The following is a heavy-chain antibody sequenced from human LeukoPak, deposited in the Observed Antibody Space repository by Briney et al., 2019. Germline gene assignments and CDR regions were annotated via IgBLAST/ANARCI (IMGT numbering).Heavy chain of an antibody. CDR3: AKDPNYDLFDY. D-gene: IGHD4/OR15-4a*01. CDR1: GFTVSSNY. Sequence: GGSLRLSCAASGFTVSSNYMSWVRQAPGKGLEWVSVIYSGGSTYYADSVKGRFTISRDNSKNTLYLQMNSLRAEDTAVYYCAKDPNYDLFDYWGQGTLVTVSS. CDR2: IYSGGST. J-gene: IGHJ4*02. V-gene: IGHV3-66*01.